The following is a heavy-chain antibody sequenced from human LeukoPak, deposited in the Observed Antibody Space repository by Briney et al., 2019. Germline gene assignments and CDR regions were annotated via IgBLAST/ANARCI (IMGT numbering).Heavy chain of an antibody. V-gene: IGHV4-59*01. CDR3: ARGSSGFWFDP. Sequence: SETLSLTCTVSGASISSYYWSWIRQPPGKGLEWIGDIYYSGSTNYNPSLKSRVTISVDTSKNQFSLKLSSVTAADTAVYYCARGSSGFWFDPWGQGTLVTVSS. D-gene: IGHD3-22*01. CDR1: GASISSYY. CDR2: IYYSGST. J-gene: IGHJ5*02.